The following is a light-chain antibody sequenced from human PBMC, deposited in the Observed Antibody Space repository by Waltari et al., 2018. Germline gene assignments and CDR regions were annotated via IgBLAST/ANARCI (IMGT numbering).Light chain of an antibody. V-gene: IGKV4-1*01. CDR1: QNVLYSSNNENY. Sequence: DIVMTQSQDSLAVSLGERATINCKSSQNVLYSSNNENYLAWYQQKPGQPPRLLIYWASTRESGVPGRFSGSGSGTDFTLTISSLQAEDVAVYYCQQYFSAPYTFGQGTKLEIK. CDR2: WAS. J-gene: IGKJ2*01. CDR3: QQYFSAPYT.